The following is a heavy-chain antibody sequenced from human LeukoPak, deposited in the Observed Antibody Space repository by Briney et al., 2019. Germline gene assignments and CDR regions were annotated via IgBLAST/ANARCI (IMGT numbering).Heavy chain of an antibody. D-gene: IGHD3-10*01. J-gene: IGHJ5*02. CDR2: IYPGDSDT. CDR1: GYSFTSYW. Sequence: GESLKISCKGSGYSFTSYWIGWVRQMPRKGLEWMGIIYPGDSDTRYSPSFQGQVTISADKSISTAYLQWSSLKASDTAMYYCARIFYGSGSYYNGFYWFDPWGQGTLVTVSS. V-gene: IGHV5-51*01. CDR3: ARIFYGSGSYYNGFYWFDP.